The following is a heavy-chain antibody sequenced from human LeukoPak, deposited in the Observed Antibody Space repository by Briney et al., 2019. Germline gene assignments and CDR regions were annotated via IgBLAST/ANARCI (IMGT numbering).Heavy chain of an antibody. J-gene: IGHJ4*02. V-gene: IGHV3-30*04. D-gene: IGHD6-19*01. CDR3: ARDASLSSTAVTGGSYSDY. CDR1: GFTFSTYA. Sequence: GGSLRLSCAASGFTFSTYAMHWVRQAPGKGLEWVAVISYDGNNKYYADSVKGRFTISRDNSKNTLYLQMNSLRDDDTAVYYCARDASLSSTAVTGGSYSDYWGQGTLVTVSS. CDR2: ISYDGNNK.